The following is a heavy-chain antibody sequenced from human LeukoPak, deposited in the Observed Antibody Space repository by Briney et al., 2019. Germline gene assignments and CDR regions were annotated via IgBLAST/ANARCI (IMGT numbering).Heavy chain of an antibody. Sequence: GVLRLSCAASGFTFSSYAMSWVRQAPGKGLEWVSYISSSGSTIYYADSVKGRFTISRDNAKNSLYLQMNSLRAEDTAVYYCAELSITMIGGVWGKGTTVTVSS. CDR2: ISSSGSTI. CDR1: GFTFSSYA. CDR3: AELSITMIGGV. V-gene: IGHV3-48*04. D-gene: IGHD3-10*02. J-gene: IGHJ6*04.